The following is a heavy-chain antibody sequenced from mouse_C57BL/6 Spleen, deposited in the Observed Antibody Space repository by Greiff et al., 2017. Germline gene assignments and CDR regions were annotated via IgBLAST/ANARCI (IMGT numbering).Heavy chain of an antibody. J-gene: IGHJ4*01. V-gene: IGHV1-7*01. CDR1: GYTFTSYW. Sequence: VQLQPSGAELAKPGASVKLSCKASGYTFTSYWMHWVKQRPGQGLEWIGYINPSSGYTKYNQKFKDKATLTADKSSSTAYMQLSSLTYEDSAVYDCARGRYYDYDAMDYWGQGTSVTVSS. D-gene: IGHD1-1*02. CDR3: ARGRYYDYDAMDY. CDR2: INPSSGYT.